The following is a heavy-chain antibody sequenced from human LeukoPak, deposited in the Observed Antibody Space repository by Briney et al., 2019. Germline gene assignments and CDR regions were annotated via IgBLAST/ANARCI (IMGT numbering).Heavy chain of an antibody. CDR1: GGSFSGYY. CDR3: ARTPYGDYLDY. CDR2: INHSGST. D-gene: IGHD4-17*01. J-gene: IGHJ4*02. Sequence: SETLSLTCAVYGGSFSGYYWSWIRQPPGKGLEWIGEINHSGSTNYNPSLKSRVTMSVDTSKNQFSLKLSSVTAADTAVYYCARTPYGDYLDYWGQGTLVTVSS. V-gene: IGHV4-34*01.